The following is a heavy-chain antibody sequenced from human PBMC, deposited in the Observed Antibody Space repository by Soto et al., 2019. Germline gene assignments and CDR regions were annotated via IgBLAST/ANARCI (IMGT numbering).Heavy chain of an antibody. CDR3: ARDGNNGGYFDY. Sequence: ASVKVSCKASGYTFTTFGISWVRQAPGQGLEWMGWISTYNDNTNYAQRLQGRVTMTTDTYTSTAYMELRSLTSDDTAVYYCARDGNNGGYFDYWGQGSLVTVSS. D-gene: IGHD2-8*01. J-gene: IGHJ4*02. V-gene: IGHV1-18*01. CDR2: ISTYNDNT. CDR1: GYTFTTFG.